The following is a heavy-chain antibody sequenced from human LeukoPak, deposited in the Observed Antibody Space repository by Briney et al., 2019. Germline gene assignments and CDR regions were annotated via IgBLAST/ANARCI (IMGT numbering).Heavy chain of an antibody. V-gene: IGHV3-9*01. D-gene: IGHD2-15*01. CDR3: ARRGWTPIRIRPPWYFDL. J-gene: IGHJ2*01. CDR1: GFTFDDYA. CDR2: ISWNSGSI. Sequence: GGSLRLSCAASGFTFDDYAMHWVRQAPGKGLEWVSGISWNSGSIGYADSVKGRFTISRDNAKNSLYLQMNSLRAEDTALYYCARRGWTPIRIRPPWYFDLWGRGTLVTVSS.